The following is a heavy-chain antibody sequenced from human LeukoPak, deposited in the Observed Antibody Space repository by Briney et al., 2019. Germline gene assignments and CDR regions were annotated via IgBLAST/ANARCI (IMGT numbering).Heavy chain of an antibody. CDR3: AREGDCSGGSCYGHFDY. Sequence: ASVKVSCKASGYTFTSYAMHWVRQAPGQGLEWMGWINAGNGNTKYSQEFQGRVTITRDTSASTAYMELSSLRSEDMAVYYCAREGDCSGGSCYGHFDYWGQGTLVTVSS. V-gene: IGHV1-3*03. CDR2: INAGNGNT. D-gene: IGHD2-15*01. J-gene: IGHJ4*02. CDR1: GYTFTSYA.